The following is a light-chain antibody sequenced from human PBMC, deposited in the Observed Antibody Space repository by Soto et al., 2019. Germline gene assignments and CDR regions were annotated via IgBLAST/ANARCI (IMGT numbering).Light chain of an antibody. Sequence: QAVVTQEPSLTVSPGGTVTLTCGSSTGAVTSGHYPYWFQQKPGQAPRTLIYDTSNKHSWTPARFSGSLLGGKAALTLSGAQPEDEAEYYCLLSYSGAHCVFGGGTKLTVL. V-gene: IGLV7-46*01. CDR1: TGAVTSGHY. CDR3: LLSYSGAHCV. J-gene: IGLJ3*02. CDR2: DTS.